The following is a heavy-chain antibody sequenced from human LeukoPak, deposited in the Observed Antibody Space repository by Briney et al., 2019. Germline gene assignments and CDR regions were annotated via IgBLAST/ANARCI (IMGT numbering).Heavy chain of an antibody. Sequence: PGGSLRLSCAASGFTFSSYSMNWVRQAPGKGLEWVSYISSSSSSTIYYADSVKGRFTISRDNTKNSLYLQMNSLRAEDTAVYYCARDPKYSSSWDGVDYWGQGTLVTVSS. D-gene: IGHD6-13*01. CDR3: ARDPKYSSSWDGVDY. CDR2: ISSSSSSTI. V-gene: IGHV3-48*01. J-gene: IGHJ4*02. CDR1: GFTFSSYS.